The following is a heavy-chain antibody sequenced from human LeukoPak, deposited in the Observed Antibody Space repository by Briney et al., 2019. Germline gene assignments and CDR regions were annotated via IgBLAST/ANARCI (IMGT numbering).Heavy chain of an antibody. D-gene: IGHD2-2*01. CDR2: INPSGGST. CDR1: GYTFTSYY. J-gene: IGHJ4*02. CDR3: ARAKSLESGDIVVVPAATSFDY. Sequence: ASVKVSCKASGYTFTSYYMHWVRQAPGQGLEWMGIINPSGGSTSYAQKFQGRVTMTRDTSTGTVYMELSSLRSEDTAVYYCARAKSLESGDIVVVPAATSFDYWGQGTLVTVSS. V-gene: IGHV1-46*01.